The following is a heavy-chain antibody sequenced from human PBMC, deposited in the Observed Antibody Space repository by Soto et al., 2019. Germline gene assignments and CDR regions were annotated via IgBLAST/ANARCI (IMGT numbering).Heavy chain of an antibody. D-gene: IGHD6-13*01. J-gene: IGHJ4*02. CDR1: GYTFSSYG. V-gene: IGHV1-18*01. CDR2: ISVYNGNT. CDR3: ARDGDMAAAGISIGY. Sequence: ASVKVSCKASGYTFSSYGISWVRQAPGHGLEWMGWISVYNGNTHSAQKFQGRVTMTTDTSTSTVYMELSSLRSEDTAVYYCARDGDMAAAGISIGYWGQGTLVTVSS.